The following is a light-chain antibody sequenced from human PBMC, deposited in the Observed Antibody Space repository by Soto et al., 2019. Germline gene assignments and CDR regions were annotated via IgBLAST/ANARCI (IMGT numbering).Light chain of an antibody. J-gene: IGKJ2*01. Sequence: DIQMTQSPSTPPASVEDRVTITYRASQIIGTSLAWHQQKPGKAPKLLIYDASNLQGGVPSRFSGSESGTEFTLTISSLQPDDSATYYCQQYYSYPYTFGQGNKLEIK. V-gene: IGKV1-5*01. CDR2: DAS. CDR1: QIIGTS. CDR3: QQYYSYPYT.